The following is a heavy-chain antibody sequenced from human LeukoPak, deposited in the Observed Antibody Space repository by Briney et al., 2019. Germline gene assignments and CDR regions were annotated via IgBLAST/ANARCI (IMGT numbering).Heavy chain of an antibody. V-gene: IGHV3-48*03. CDR1: GFTFSSYE. J-gene: IGHJ4*02. CDR2: ISSSGSTI. Sequence: GGSLRLSCAASGFTFSSYEMNWVRQAPGKGLEWVSYISSSGSTIYYADSVKGRFTISRDNAKNSLYLQMNSQRAEDTAVYYCARDFYDILTGYHPFDYWGQGTLVTVSS. CDR3: ARDFYDILTGYHPFDY. D-gene: IGHD3-9*01.